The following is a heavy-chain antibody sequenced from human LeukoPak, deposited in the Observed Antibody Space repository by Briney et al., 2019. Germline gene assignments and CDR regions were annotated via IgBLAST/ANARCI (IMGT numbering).Heavy chain of an antibody. CDR1: GFTVSSNY. V-gene: IGHV3-66*01. D-gene: IGHD3-10*01. CDR3: ARDDLSMVHNSFEM. Sequence: GGSLRLSCAGSGFTVSSNYMSWVRQAPGKGLEWVSIIYSGGGTYDADSVKGRFTISRDSSKNTLYLQMNSLRAEDTAIYYCARDDLSMVHNSFEMWGQGTMVAVSS. CDR2: IYSGGGT. J-gene: IGHJ3*02.